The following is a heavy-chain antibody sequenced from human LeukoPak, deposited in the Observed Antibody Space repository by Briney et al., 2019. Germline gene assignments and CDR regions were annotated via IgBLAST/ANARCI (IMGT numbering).Heavy chain of an antibody. CDR2: IISIFNTT. D-gene: IGHD3-22*01. J-gene: IGHJ2*01. CDR1: RHSFSSYP. V-gene: IGHV1-69*06. CDR3: ATLLGKSSGYYAPYYFDL. Sequence: SVKVSFKTSRHSFSSYPITWVRQAPGQGLEWMGKIISIFNTTNYAQQFQGRLAITADKSTNTVYMELSSLTSGDTAVYYCATLLGKSSGYYAPYYFDLWGRDTLVTVSS.